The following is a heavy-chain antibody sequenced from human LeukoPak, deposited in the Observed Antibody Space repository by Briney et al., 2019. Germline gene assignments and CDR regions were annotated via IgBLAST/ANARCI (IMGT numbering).Heavy chain of an antibody. CDR1: GFTFSSRDW. D-gene: IGHD2-2*01. CDR3: ARDLGYCSSTSCSNWFDP. V-gene: IGHV3-7*01. J-gene: IGHJ5*02. CDR2: IKQDGSEK. Sequence: GGSLRLSCVASGFTFSSRDWMTWVRQAPGKGLEWVANIKQDGSEKNYVDSVKGRFTISRDNAKNSVDLQMNSLRAEDTAVYYCARDLGYCSSTSCSNWFDPWGQGTLVTVSS.